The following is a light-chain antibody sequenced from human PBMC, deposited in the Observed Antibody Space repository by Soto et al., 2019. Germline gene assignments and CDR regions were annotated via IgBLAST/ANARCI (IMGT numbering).Light chain of an antibody. Sequence: DIQMTQSPSSLSAPVGDRVIITCRASRSIGTNLNWYQQKPGRAPKLLVFAASTLQYGVPSRFSGSGSGTDFTLTINSLQPKEFAIYSCHQSFSVPYTFGQGTRLE. J-gene: IGKJ2*01. CDR3: HQSFSVPYT. CDR2: AAS. V-gene: IGKV1-39*01. CDR1: RSIGTN.